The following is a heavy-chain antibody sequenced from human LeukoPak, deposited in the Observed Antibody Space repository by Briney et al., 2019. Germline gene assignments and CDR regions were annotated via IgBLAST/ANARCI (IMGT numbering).Heavy chain of an antibody. J-gene: IGHJ5*02. D-gene: IGHD1-7*01. CDR2: IYSGGST. CDR1: GFTVSSNY. CDR3: AKRITGTYNWFDP. V-gene: IGHV3-53*01. Sequence: GGSLRLSCAASGFTVSSNYMSWVRQAPGKGLEWVSVIYSGGSTYYADSVKGRFTISRDNSKNTLYLQMNSLRAEDTAVYYCAKRITGTYNWFDPWGQGTLVTVSS.